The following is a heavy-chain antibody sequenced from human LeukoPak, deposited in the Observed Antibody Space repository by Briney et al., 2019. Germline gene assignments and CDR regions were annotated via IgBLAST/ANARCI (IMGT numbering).Heavy chain of an antibody. J-gene: IGHJ4*02. D-gene: IGHD3-10*01. CDR3: ARHSYGSGYYFDY. CDR2: IYTSGST. Sequence: SETLSLTCAVYGGSFSGYYWSWIRQPPGKGLEWIGRIYTSGSTNYNPSLKSRVTISVDTSKNQFSLKLSSVTAADTAVYYCARHSYGSGYYFDYWGQGTLVTVSS. CDR1: GGSFSGYY. V-gene: IGHV4-59*08.